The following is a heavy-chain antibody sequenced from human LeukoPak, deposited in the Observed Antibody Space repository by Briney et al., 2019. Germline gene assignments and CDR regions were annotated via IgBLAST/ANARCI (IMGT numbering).Heavy chain of an antibody. Sequence: ASVKVSCKASGYTFTGYYMHWVRQAPGQGLEWMGWINPNSGGTNYAQKFQGRVTMTRDTSISTAYMELSRLRSDDTAVYYCARRRGGSRAAYYFDYWGQGTLVTVSS. J-gene: IGHJ4*02. CDR2: INPNSGGT. CDR1: GYTFTGYY. D-gene: IGHD3-16*01. V-gene: IGHV1-2*02. CDR3: ARRRGGSRAAYYFDY.